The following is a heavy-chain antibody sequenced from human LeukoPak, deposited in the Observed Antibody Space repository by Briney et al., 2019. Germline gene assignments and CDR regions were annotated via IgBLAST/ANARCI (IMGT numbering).Heavy chain of an antibody. CDR2: INPSGGST. D-gene: IGHD5-18*01. Sequence: GASVRVSCKASGYTFTSYYMHWVRQAPGQGLEWMGIINPSGGSTSYAQKFQGRVTMTRDTSTSTVYMELSSLRSEDTAVYYCARAASSQLWSYYYGMDVWGQGTTVTVSS. J-gene: IGHJ6*02. CDR1: GYTFTSYY. V-gene: IGHV1-46*01. CDR3: ARAASSQLWSYYYGMDV.